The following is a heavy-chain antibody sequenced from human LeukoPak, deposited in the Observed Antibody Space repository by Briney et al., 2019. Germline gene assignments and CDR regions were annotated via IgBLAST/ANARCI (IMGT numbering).Heavy chain of an antibody. CDR2: IKRDGSEK. J-gene: IGHJ4*02. CDR3: ARLGPASSGWPESFDY. Sequence: GGSLRLSCAASGFTFSRYWMNWVRQAPGKGLEWVANIKRDGSEKYYVDSVKGRFTISRDNAKNSLDLQMNSLRVEDTAVYYCARLGPASSGWPESFDYWGQGTLVTVSS. V-gene: IGHV3-7*03. CDR1: GFTFSRYW. D-gene: IGHD6-19*01.